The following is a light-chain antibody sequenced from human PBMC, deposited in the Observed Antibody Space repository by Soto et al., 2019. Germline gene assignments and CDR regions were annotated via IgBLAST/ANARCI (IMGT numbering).Light chain of an antibody. CDR1: GSDVGGYNY. Sequence: QYALTQPASVSGSPGQSITISCTGTGSDVGGYNYVSWYQQHPGKAPKVMIYDVSNRPSGVSNRFSGSKSGNTASLTISGLQAEDEADYYCSSYTSASTPLVFGGGTKVTVL. CDR2: DVS. CDR3: SSYTSASTPLV. V-gene: IGLV2-14*01. J-gene: IGLJ2*01.